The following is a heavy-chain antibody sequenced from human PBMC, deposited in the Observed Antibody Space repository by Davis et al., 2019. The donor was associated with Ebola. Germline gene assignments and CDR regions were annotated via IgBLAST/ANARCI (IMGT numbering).Heavy chain of an antibody. CDR2: IYYSGST. D-gene: IGHD5-18*01. CDR1: GGSISSGDYY. V-gene: IGHV4-30-4*01. Sequence: PSETLSLTCTVSGGSISSGDYYWSWIRQPPGKGLEWIGYIYYSGSTYYNPSLKSRVTISVDTSKNQFSLKLSSVTAADTAVYYCARGNTGKKDRDYYYYYMDVWGKGTTVTVSS. J-gene: IGHJ6*03. CDR3: ARGNTGKKDRDYYYYYMDV.